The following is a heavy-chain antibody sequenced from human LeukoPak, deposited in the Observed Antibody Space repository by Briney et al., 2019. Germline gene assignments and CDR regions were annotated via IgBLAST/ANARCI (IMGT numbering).Heavy chain of an antibody. J-gene: IGHJ1*01. CDR2: IYSGGST. CDR3: AKDPITIFGAMGYFQH. Sequence: GGSLRLSCAASGFTVSSNYMSWVRQAPGKGLEWVSVIYSGGSTYYADSVKGRFTISRDNSKNTLYLQMNSLRAEDTAVYYCAKDPITIFGAMGYFQHWGQGTLVTVSS. CDR1: GFTVSSNY. V-gene: IGHV3-53*01. D-gene: IGHD3-3*01.